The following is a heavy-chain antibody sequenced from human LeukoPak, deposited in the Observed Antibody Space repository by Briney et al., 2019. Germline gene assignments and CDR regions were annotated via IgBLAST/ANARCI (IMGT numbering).Heavy chain of an antibody. CDR2: INPNSGGT. D-gene: IGHD6-13*01. Sequence: ASVKVSCKASGYTFTGYYMHWVRQAPGQGLEWMGWINPNSGGTNYAQKFQGRVTMTRDTSISTAYMELSRLRSDDTAVYYCARGDASIAEPPGYWGQGTLVTVSS. CDR3: ARGDASIAEPPGY. CDR1: GYTFTGYY. V-gene: IGHV1-2*02. J-gene: IGHJ4*02.